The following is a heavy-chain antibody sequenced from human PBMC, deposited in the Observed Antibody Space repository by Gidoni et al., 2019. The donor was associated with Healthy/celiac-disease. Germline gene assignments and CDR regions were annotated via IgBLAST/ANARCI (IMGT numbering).Heavy chain of an antibody. Sequence: QVQLQESGPGLVKPSETLSLTCAVSGYSISSGDYWGWIRQPPGKGLEWIGSIYHSGSTYYNPSLKSRVTISVDTSKNQFSLKLSSVTAADTAVYYCARVEVTGGYFDYWGQGTLVTVSS. CDR1: GYSISSGDY. D-gene: IGHD2-21*02. J-gene: IGHJ4*02. V-gene: IGHV4-38-2*01. CDR3: ARVEVTGGYFDY. CDR2: IYHSGST.